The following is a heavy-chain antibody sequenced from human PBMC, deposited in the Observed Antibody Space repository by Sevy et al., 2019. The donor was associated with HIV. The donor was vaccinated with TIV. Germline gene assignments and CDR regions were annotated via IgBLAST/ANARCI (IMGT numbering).Heavy chain of an antibody. D-gene: IGHD4-17*01. Sequence: SETLSLTCTVSGGSISSYYWSWIRQPPGKGLEWIGYIYYSGSTNYNPSLKSRVTISVDTSKNQFSLKLSSVTAADTAVYYCARAMPYGGNSTGIDYWGQGTLVTVSS. J-gene: IGHJ4*02. V-gene: IGHV4-59*01. CDR3: ARAMPYGGNSTGIDY. CDR2: IYYSGST. CDR1: GGSISSYY.